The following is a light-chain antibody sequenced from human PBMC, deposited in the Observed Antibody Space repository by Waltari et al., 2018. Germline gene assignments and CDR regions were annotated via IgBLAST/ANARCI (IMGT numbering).Light chain of an antibody. V-gene: IGKV4-1*01. CDR3: QQFYTTPPT. CDR1: QSVLFSSNSKNY. CDR2: WAS. J-gene: IGKJ1*01. Sequence: DIVMTQSPDSLAVSLGERATLHCQSSQSVLFSSNSKNYLAWYQQKPGQPPKLLIYWASTRESGVPDRFSGSGSGTDFTLTISSLQAEDVAVYYCQQFYTTPPTFGQGTKVEIK.